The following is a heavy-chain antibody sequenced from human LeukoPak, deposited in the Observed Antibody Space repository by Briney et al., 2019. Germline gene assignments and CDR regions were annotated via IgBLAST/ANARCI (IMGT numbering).Heavy chain of an antibody. D-gene: IGHD2-15*01. J-gene: IGHJ5*02. Sequence: ASVKVSCKASGGTFSSYAISWVRQAPGQGLEWMGGIIPIFGTANYAQKFQGRVTITTDESTSTAYMELSSLRSEDTAVYYCAGIGYCSGGSCYGGQVRFDPWGQGTLVNVSS. CDR1: GGTFSSYA. CDR2: IIPIFGTA. CDR3: AGIGYCSGGSCYGGQVRFDP. V-gene: IGHV1-69*05.